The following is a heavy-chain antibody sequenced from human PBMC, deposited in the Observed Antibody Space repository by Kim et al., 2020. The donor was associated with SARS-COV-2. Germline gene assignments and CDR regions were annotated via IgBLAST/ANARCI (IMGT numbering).Heavy chain of an antibody. D-gene: IGHD6-13*01. CDR3: ARAIQAEYYYYYGMDV. J-gene: IGHJ6*02. V-gene: IGHV4-59*01. Sequence: SLKSRVTISVDTSKNQCSPKLSSVTAADTAVYYCARAIQAEYYYYYGMDVWGQGTTVTVSS.